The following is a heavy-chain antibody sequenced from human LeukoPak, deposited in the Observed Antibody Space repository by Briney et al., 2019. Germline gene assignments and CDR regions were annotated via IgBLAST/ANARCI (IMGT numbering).Heavy chain of an antibody. D-gene: IGHD3-16*02. CDR3: SKDISAGGLDV. CDR1: GFIVNDHA. V-gene: IGHV3-9*01. Sequence: GRSLRLSCVASGFIVNDHAMHWVRQTPGKGLVWVAGVFWNGVDKGYADSVKGRFTIFRDNAKNSMYLQMNSLRIEDTALYYCSKDISAGGLDVWGPGTPVTVSS. J-gene: IGHJ6*02. CDR2: VFWNGVDK.